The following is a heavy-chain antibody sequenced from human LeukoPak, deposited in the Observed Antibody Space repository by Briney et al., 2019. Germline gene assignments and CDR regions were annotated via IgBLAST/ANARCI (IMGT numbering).Heavy chain of an antibody. J-gene: IGHJ3*02. Sequence: GGSLRLSCAASGLTFSSFGMHWVRQAPGKGLEWVAVIWYDGSDKYYTDSVKGRFTISRDNSKNTLYLRMNSLRAEDTATYYCARAGDAFDIWGQGTMVTVSS. V-gene: IGHV3-33*01. CDR1: GLTFSSFG. CDR2: IWYDGSDK. CDR3: ARAGDAFDI.